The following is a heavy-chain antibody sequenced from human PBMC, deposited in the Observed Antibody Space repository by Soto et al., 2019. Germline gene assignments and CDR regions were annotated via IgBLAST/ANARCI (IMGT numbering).Heavy chain of an antibody. CDR2: INYSGST. J-gene: IGHJ4*02. D-gene: IGHD1-26*01. Sequence: SETLSLTCTVSGGSISRGSYYWSWIRQPPGKGLEWIATINYSGSTYYNPSLKSRVTISADTSENQFSLKLSSVTAADTAVYYCARYSGSPGFYFDYWGQGTLVTVSS. CDR1: GGSISRGSYY. V-gene: IGHV4-39*01. CDR3: ARYSGSPGFYFDY.